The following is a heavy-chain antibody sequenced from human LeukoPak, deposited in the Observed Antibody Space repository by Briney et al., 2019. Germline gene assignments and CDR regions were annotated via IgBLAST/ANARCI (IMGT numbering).Heavy chain of an antibody. CDR2: IYISGST. V-gene: IGHV4-59*10. D-gene: IGHD3-3*01. Sequence: SETLCLSCAVSGGSIRSFYRSWVRQPAGKGLEWVGRIYISGSTTSNPSLKSPATISVDTSTNQFSLKLSSVTAADTAVSYWARAVPFCGVVTFEYWGQGALVTVSS. CDR3: ARAVPFCGVVTFEY. J-gene: IGHJ4*02. CDR1: GGSIRSFY.